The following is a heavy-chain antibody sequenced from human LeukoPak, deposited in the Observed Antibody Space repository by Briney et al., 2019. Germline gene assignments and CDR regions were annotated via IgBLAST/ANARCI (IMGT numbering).Heavy chain of an antibody. CDR2: ISSSSSYI. D-gene: IGHD4-23*01. J-gene: IGHJ4*02. CDR1: GFTFSSYS. V-gene: IGHV3-21*01. Sequence: GGSLRLSCAASGFTFSSYSMNWVRQAPGKGLEWVSSISSSSSYIYYADSVKGRFTTSRDNAKNSVFLQMNSLRAEDTAVYYCARSLDYGGHCFFDYWGQGTLVTVSS. CDR3: ARSLDYGGHCFFDY.